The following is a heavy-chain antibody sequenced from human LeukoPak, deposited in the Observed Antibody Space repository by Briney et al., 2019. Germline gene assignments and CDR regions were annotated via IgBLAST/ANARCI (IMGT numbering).Heavy chain of an antibody. V-gene: IGHV4-34*01. Sequence: SETLSLTCAVYGGSFSGYYWSWIRQPPGKGLEWIGEINHSGSTNYNPSLKSRVTISVDTSKNRFSLKLSSVTAADTAVYYCAREGLLTYYDYVWGSYRSSGGFDYWGQGTLVTVSS. D-gene: IGHD3-16*02. J-gene: IGHJ4*02. CDR1: GGSFSGYY. CDR2: INHSGST. CDR3: AREGLLTYYDYVWGSYRSSGGFDY.